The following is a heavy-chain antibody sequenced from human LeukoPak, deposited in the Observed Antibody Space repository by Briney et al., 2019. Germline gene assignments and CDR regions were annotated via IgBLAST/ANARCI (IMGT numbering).Heavy chain of an antibody. CDR3: ARRSGSYFGHFDY. Sequence: SETLSLTCTVSGGSISSSSYYWGWIRQPPGKGLEWIGSIYYSGSTYYNPSLKSRVTISVDTSKNQFSLKLSSVTAADTAVYYCARRSGSYFGHFDYWGQGTLVTVSS. D-gene: IGHD1-26*01. CDR2: IYYSGST. CDR1: GGSISSSSYY. V-gene: IGHV4-39*01. J-gene: IGHJ4*02.